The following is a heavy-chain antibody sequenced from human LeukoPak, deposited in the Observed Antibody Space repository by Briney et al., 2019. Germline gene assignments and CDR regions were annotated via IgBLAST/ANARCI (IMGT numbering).Heavy chain of an antibody. Sequence: GGSLRLSCAASGFTFNSYAMTWVRQAPGKGLNGVSEVSGSGGSTYYPDSVEGRFTISRDNSKDTLYLQINSLRVEDTAVYFCAKLGYYDFWSNYLVFDNWGQGTLVTVSS. D-gene: IGHD3-3*01. CDR3: AKLGYYDFWSNYLVFDN. V-gene: IGHV3-23*01. CDR2: VSGSGGST. J-gene: IGHJ4*02. CDR1: GFTFNSYA.